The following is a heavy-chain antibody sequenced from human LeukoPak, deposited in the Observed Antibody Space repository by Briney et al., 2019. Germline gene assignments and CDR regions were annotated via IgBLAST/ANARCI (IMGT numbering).Heavy chain of an antibody. J-gene: IGHJ4*02. CDR3: ARDRGGVPAAKGAYYFDY. Sequence: SSETLSLTCIVSGESITSYYWSWIRQPPGKGLEWIGYIYYTGSSKYNPSLKSRVTLSVDTSENQFSLTLNSVTAADTAVYYCARDRGGVPAAKGAYYFDYWGQGTLVTVSS. D-gene: IGHD2-2*01. V-gene: IGHV4-59*01. CDR2: IYYTGSS. CDR1: GESITSYY.